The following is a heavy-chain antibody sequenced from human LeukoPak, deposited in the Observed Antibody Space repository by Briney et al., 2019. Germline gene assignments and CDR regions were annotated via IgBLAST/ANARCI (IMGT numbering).Heavy chain of an antibody. Sequence: ASVKVSCKASGYTFTSYDINWVRQAAGQGRGWMGGMNPNSGNTGYSQKFQGRVTMTRNTSISTAYMELSSLRSEDTAVYYCARGGWFGDYYYYGMDVWGQGPTVTVSS. J-gene: IGHJ6*02. CDR3: ARGGWFGDYYYYGMDV. CDR1: GYTFTSYD. V-gene: IGHV1-8*01. D-gene: IGHD3-10*01. CDR2: MNPNSGNT.